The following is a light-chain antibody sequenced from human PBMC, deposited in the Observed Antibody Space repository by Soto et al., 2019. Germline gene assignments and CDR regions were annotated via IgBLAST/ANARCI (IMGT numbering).Light chain of an antibody. V-gene: IGLV2-8*01. Sequence: QAVLTQPPSASGSPGQSVTISCTGTSSDVGGYNYVSWYQQHPGKAPKLMIYEVSQRPSGVPDRFSGSKSGNTASLTVSGLQTEDEADYYCSSYAGSYTVVFGGGTKVTVL. CDR2: EVS. J-gene: IGLJ2*01. CDR3: SSYAGSYTVV. CDR1: SSDVGGYNY.